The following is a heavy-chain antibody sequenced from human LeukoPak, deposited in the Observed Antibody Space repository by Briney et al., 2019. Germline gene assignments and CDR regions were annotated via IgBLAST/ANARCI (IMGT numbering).Heavy chain of an antibody. CDR1: GFTVSSNY. J-gene: IGHJ4*02. V-gene: IGHV3-53*05. CDR3: ARARRSGQQSYYFDY. D-gene: IGHD6-19*01. Sequence: GGSLRLSCAASGFTVSSNYMSWVRQAPGKGLEWVSVIYSGGSTYYADSVKGRFTISRDNSKNTLYLQMGSLRSEDMGVYYCARARRSGQQSYYFDYWGQGTPVTVSS. CDR2: IYSGGST.